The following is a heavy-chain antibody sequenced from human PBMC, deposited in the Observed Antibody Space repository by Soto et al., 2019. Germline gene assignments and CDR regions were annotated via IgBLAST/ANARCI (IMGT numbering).Heavy chain of an antibody. D-gene: IGHD3-10*01. CDR2: IYHTGST. V-gene: IGHV4-4*02. Sequence: SETLSLTCAVSGGSISSSNWWSWVRQPPGKGLEWIGKIYHTGSTNYNPSLKSRVTISVDKSKNQFSLKLSSVTAADTAVYYCAREGSGSYNDYWGQGTLVTVSS. J-gene: IGHJ4*02. CDR3: AREGSGSYNDY. CDR1: GGSISSSNW.